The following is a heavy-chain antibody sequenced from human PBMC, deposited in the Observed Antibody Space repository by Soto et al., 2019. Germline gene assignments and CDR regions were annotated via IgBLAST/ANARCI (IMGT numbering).Heavy chain of an antibody. CDR3: ARYGRVTGRRWKDAFDI. V-gene: IGHV1-18*01. CDR1: GYTFTSYG. D-gene: IGHD2-21*02. J-gene: IGHJ3*02. Sequence: ASVKVSCKASGYTFTSYGISWVRQAPGQGLEWMGWISAYNGNTNYAQKLQGRVTMTTDTSTSTAYMELRSLRSDDTAVYYCARYGRVTGRRWKDAFDIWGQGTMVTVSS. CDR2: ISAYNGNT.